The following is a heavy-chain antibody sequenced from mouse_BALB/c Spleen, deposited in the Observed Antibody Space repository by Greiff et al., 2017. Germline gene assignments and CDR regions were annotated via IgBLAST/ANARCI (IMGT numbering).Heavy chain of an antibody. CDR3: ARTLLRYAMDY. D-gene: IGHD1-1*01. J-gene: IGHJ4*01. CDR2: INPYNDGT. Sequence: EVQRVESGPELVKPGASVKMSCKASGYTFTSYVMHWVKQKPGQGLEWIGYINPYNDGTKYNEKFKGKATLTSDKSSSTAYMELSSLTSEDSAVYYCARTLLRYAMDYWGQGTSVTVSS. CDR1: GYTFTSYV. V-gene: IGHV1-14*01.